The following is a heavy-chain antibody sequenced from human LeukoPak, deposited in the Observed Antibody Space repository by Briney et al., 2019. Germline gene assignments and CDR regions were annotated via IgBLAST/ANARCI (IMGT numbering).Heavy chain of an antibody. V-gene: IGHV1-18*04. Sequence: GKPSSKPAAYTFTSYGISRGRQAPGQRLEWKGWISAYNGNTNYAQKLQGRVTMTTDTYTSTAYMELRSLRSDDTAVYYCARNLLGSYSPDYWGQGTLVTVSS. CDR2: ISAYNGNT. CDR1: AYTFTSYG. CDR3: ARNLLGSYSPDY. J-gene: IGHJ4*02. D-gene: IGHD2-15*01.